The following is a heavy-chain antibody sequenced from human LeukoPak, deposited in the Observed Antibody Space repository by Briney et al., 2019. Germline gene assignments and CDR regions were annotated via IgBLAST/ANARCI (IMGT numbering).Heavy chain of an antibody. J-gene: IGHJ6*03. CDR3: ATSAADDYYYYYYMDV. Sequence: QPGGSLRLSYAASGFTFSSYWMSWVRQAPGKGLEWVANIKQDGSEKYYVDSVKGRFTISRDNAKNSLYLQMNSLRAEDTAVYYCATSAADDYYYYYYMDVWGKGTTVTVSS. CDR2: IKQDGSEK. CDR1: GFTFSSYW. D-gene: IGHD6-13*01. V-gene: IGHV3-7*01.